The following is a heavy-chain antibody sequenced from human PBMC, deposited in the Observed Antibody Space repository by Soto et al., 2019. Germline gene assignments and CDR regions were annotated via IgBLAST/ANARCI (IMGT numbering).Heavy chain of an antibody. CDR1: GFTFSLYS. J-gene: IGHJ4*02. CDR3: VRARSTDSRPDY. CDR2: ITSSSSYI. V-gene: IGHV3-21*01. D-gene: IGHD3-22*01. Sequence: GGTLRLSCAASGFTFSLYSMIWVRQAPGKGLEWVASITSSSSYIYYEDSLKGRFTISRDNAKNSLFLQLDSLRAEDTAVYFCVRARSTDSRPDYWGQGTLVTVSS.